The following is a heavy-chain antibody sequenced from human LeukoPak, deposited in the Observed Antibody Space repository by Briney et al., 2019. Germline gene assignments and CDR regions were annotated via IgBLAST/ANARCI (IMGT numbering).Heavy chain of an antibody. Sequence: GGSLRLSCAASGFTVSSNYMTWVRQAPGKGLEWVSIICSGDDTFYADSVRGRFTISRDNIKNTVYLQMNSLRAEDAAVYYCARGWTRYSDCCVFDIWGQGTVVTVSS. V-gene: IGHV3-53*01. CDR2: ICSGDDT. CDR3: ARGWTRYSDCCVFDI. D-gene: IGHD3/OR15-3a*01. CDR1: GFTVSSNY. J-gene: IGHJ3*02.